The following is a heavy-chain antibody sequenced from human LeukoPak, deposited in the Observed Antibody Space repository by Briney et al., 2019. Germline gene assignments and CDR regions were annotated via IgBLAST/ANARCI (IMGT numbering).Heavy chain of an antibody. J-gene: IGHJ3*02. V-gene: IGHV4-59*01. CDR1: GGSISSYY. Sequence: ETLSLTCTVSGGSISSYYWSWIRQPPGKGLEWIGYIYYSGSTNYNPSLKSRVTISVDTSKNQFSLKLSSVTAADTAVYYCARYGDNDAFDIWGQGTMVTVSS. CDR3: ARYGDNDAFDI. D-gene: IGHD4-17*01. CDR2: IYYSGST.